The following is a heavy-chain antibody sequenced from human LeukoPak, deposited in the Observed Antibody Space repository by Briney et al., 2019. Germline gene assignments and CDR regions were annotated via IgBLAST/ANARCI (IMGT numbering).Heavy chain of an antibody. J-gene: IGHJ6*02. V-gene: IGHV3-21*01. D-gene: IGHD2-21*02. CDR1: GFTFSSYS. CDR2: ISSSSSYI. Sequence: GGSLRLSRAASGFTFSSYSMNWVRQAPGKGLEWVSSISSSSSYIYYADSVKGRFTISRDNAKNSLYLQMNSLRAEDTAVYYCARDHLVVVTAIPYYYGMDVWGQGTTVTVSS. CDR3: ARDHLVVVTAIPYYYGMDV.